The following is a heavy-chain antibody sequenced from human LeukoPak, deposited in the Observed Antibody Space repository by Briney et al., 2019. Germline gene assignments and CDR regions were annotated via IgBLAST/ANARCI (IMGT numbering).Heavy chain of an antibody. CDR1: GGSISSYY. V-gene: IGHV4-59*01. CDR2: IYYSGST. CDR3: ARTGFLEWFSAGYYYYYYMDV. J-gene: IGHJ6*03. Sequence: PSETLSLTYTVSGGSISSYYWSWIRQPPGKGLEWIGYIYYSGSTNYNPSLKSRVTISVDTSKNQFSLKLSSVTAADTAVYYCARTGFLEWFSAGYYYYYYMDVWGKGTTVTVSS. D-gene: IGHD3-3*01.